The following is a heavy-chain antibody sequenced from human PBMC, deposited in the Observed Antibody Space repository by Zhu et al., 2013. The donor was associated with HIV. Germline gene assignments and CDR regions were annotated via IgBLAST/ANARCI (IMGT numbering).Heavy chain of an antibody. CDR3: ARDGGQVCVD. J-gene: IGHJ4*02. CDR2: INPNSGVT. V-gene: IGHV1-2*02. Sequence: QVQLVQSGAELKKPGASVNVSCKTSGYTFTGYYLHWVRQAPGQGLEWMGWINPNSGVTMFAQQFQGRVTMTTDTSKSTAYMELSSLRSDDTAVYSCARDGGQVCVDWGQGTLVTVSS. D-gene: IGHD3-16*01. CDR1: GYTFTGYY.